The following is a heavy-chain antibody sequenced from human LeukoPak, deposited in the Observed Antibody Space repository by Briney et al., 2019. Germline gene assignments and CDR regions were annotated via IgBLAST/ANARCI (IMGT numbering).Heavy chain of an antibody. CDR1: GGSISSGGYY. Sequence: SETLSLTCTVSGGSISSGGYYWSWIRQHPGKGLEWIGYIYYSGSTYYNPSLKSRVTISVDTSKNQFSLNLNTVTAADTAVYYCARGGAARLHFQNWGQGTLVTVSS. V-gene: IGHV4-31*03. CDR2: IYYSGST. J-gene: IGHJ1*01. CDR3: ARGGAARLHFQN. D-gene: IGHD6-6*01.